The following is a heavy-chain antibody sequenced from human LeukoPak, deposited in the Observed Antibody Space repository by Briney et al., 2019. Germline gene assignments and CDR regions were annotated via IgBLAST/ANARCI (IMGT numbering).Heavy chain of an antibody. CDR1: GFTFSDHY. CDR2: TRNKANSYTT. CDR3: AKDPSLYVVMDPGFDY. D-gene: IGHD2-15*01. J-gene: IGHJ4*02. Sequence: GGSLRLSCAASGFTFSDHYMDWVRQAPGKGLEWVGRTRNKANSYTTEYAASVKGRFTISRDDSKNSLYLQMNSLRAEDTAVYYCAKDPSLYVVMDPGFDYWGQGTLVTVSS. V-gene: IGHV3-72*01.